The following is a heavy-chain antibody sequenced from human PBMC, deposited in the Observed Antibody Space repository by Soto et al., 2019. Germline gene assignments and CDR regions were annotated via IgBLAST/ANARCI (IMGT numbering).Heavy chain of an antibody. CDR3: ARGLFGGDERIDL. J-gene: IGHJ5*02. D-gene: IGHD2-21*02. V-gene: IGHV4-31*03. CDR2: IYDTGST. CDR1: GGSFSIRSHY. Sequence: SETLSLTCTVSGGSFSIRSHYWSWIRQHPGKGLEWIGYIYDTGSTYSNPSLKSRATISIDASKKQFSLNLASVTAADTAVYYCARGLFGGDERIDLWGQGFLVTVSS.